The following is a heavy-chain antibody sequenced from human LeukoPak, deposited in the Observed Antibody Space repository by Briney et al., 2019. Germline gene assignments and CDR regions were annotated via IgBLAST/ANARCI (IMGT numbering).Heavy chain of an antibody. CDR2: IIPIFGTA. D-gene: IGHD3-9*01. J-gene: IGHJ4*02. CDR1: GRTFSSYA. CDR3: ARLGYYDILTGYDADY. Sequence: SVKVSYKASGRTFSSYAISWVRQAPGQGLEWMGGIIPIFGTANYAQKFQGRVTITADESTSTAYMELSSLRSEDTAVYYCARLGYYDILTGYDADYWGQGTLVTVSS. V-gene: IGHV1-69*13.